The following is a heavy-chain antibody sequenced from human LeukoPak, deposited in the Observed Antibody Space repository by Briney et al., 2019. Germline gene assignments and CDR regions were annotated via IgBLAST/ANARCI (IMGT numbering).Heavy chain of an antibody. Sequence: PGGSLRLSCAASGLTFSSYSMNWVRQAPGKGLEWVSSISSSSSYIYYADSVKGRFTISRDNAKNSLYLQMNSLRAEDTAVYYCARDGVEYQLHQYYFDYWGQGTLVTVSS. CDR2: ISSSSSYI. CDR3: ARDGVEYQLHQYYFDY. J-gene: IGHJ4*02. CDR1: GLTFSSYS. D-gene: IGHD2-2*01. V-gene: IGHV3-21*01.